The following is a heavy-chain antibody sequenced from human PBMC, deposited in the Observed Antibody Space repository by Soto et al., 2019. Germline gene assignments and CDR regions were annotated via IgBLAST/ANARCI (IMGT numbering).Heavy chain of an antibody. Sequence: SVKVSCKASGFTFTSSAVQWVRQARGQRLEWIGWIVVGSGNTNYAQKFQERVAITRDMSTSTAYMELSSLRSEDTAVYYCAARTSYDYGDYVFDYWGQGTLVTVSS. V-gene: IGHV1-58*01. CDR3: AARTSYDYGDYVFDY. J-gene: IGHJ4*02. D-gene: IGHD4-17*01. CDR2: IVVGSGNT. CDR1: GFTFTSSA.